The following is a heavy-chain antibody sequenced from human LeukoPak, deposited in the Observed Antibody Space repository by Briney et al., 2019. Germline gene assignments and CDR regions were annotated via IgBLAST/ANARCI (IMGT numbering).Heavy chain of an antibody. CDR1: GGSFSGYY. J-gene: IGHJ6*02. Sequence: SETLSLTCAVYGGSFSGYYWSWIRQPPGKGLEWIGCIYYSGSTNYNPSLKSRVTISVDTSKNQFSLKLSSVTAADTAVYYCAGGHYYYYGMDVWGQGTTVTVSS. V-gene: IGHV4-59*01. CDR3: AGGHYYYYGMDV. CDR2: IYYSGST.